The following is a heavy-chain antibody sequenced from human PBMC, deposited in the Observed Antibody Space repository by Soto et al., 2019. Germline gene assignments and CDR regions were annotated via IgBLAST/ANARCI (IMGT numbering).Heavy chain of an antibody. CDR3: ARGYSNYDVKPYTWFDP. CDR2: IWYDGSNK. D-gene: IGHD4-4*01. CDR1: GFTFSSYG. J-gene: IGHJ5*02. Sequence: GGSLRLSCAASGFTFSSYGMHWVRQAPGKGLEWVAVIWYDGSNKYYADSVKGRFTISRDNSKNTLYLQMNSLRAEDTAVYYCARGYSNYDVKPYTWFDPWGQGTLVTVSS. V-gene: IGHV3-33*01.